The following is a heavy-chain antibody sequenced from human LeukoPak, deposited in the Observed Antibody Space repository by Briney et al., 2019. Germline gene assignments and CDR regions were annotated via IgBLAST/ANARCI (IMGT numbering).Heavy chain of an antibody. CDR1: GFTFSTFA. J-gene: IGHJ4*02. CDR3: VKAKDYYNYVDDY. Sequence: PAGSLRLSCSASGFTFSTFARHWVRQAPGKGLEYVSAISSSGGSTYYADSVKGRFTISRDNSKNTLYLQMSSLRPEDTAVYYCVKAKDYYNYVDDYWGQGTLVTVSS. D-gene: IGHD4-11*01. V-gene: IGHV3-64D*09. CDR2: ISSSGGST.